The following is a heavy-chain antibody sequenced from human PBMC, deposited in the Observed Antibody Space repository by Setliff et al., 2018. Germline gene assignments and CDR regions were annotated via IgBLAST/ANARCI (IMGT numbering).Heavy chain of an antibody. J-gene: IGHJ6*04. CDR3: ATGFVGFGVVPRALDV. CDR2: INPSGGST. Sequence: GASVKVSCKASGYTFTSYYMHWVRQAPGQGLEWMGIINPSGGSTIYAQKFQGRVTMTEDTSTDTAYMELSSLRSEDTAVYYCATGFVGFGVVPRALDVWGKGTTVTVSS. V-gene: IGHV1-46*01. CDR1: GYTFTSYY. D-gene: IGHD3-3*01.